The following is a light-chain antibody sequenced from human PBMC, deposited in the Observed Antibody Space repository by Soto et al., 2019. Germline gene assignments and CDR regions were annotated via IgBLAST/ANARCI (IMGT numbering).Light chain of an antibody. V-gene: IGLV2-14*01. CDR3: SSYTSSTTWV. J-gene: IGLJ3*02. CDR2: DVT. Sequence: QSALTQPASVSGSPGQSITISCTGTSNDVGAYNYVSWYQQHPGKAPKLMIHDVTNRPPGVSNRFTGSKSGNTASLTISGLQAGDEADYYCSSYTSSTTWVFGGGTKLTVL. CDR1: SNDVGAYNY.